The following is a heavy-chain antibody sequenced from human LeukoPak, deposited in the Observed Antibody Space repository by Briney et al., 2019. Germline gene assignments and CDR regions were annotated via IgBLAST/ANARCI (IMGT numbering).Heavy chain of an antibody. J-gene: IGHJ4*02. CDR1: GFTFSSCG. V-gene: IGHV3-21*01. CDR3: ATETIGRHYDY. CDR2: IGPTGTDR. Sequence: GGSLRLSCAASGFTFSSCGFNWVRQAPGKGLEWVSSIGPTGTDRYYADSVRGRFTISRDNAKNSMYLQMDSLRDEDTAVYCATETIGRHYDYWGQGTLLTVS. D-gene: IGHD1-14*01.